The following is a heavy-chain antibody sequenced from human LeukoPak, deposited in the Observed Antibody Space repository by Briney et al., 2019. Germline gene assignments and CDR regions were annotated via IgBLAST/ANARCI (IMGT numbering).Heavy chain of an antibody. CDR3: AAGEPYVY. J-gene: IGHJ4*02. CDR1: GFIFSNYA. Sequence: GGSLRLSCAASGFIFSNYAFQWVRQAPGEGLEWVAVISKDGRNKNHADSVKGRFTISRDNSKNTLYLQMSSLRAEDTAVYYCAAGEPYVYWGQGTLVTVSS. CDR2: ISKDGRNK. D-gene: IGHD1-14*01. V-gene: IGHV3-30*04.